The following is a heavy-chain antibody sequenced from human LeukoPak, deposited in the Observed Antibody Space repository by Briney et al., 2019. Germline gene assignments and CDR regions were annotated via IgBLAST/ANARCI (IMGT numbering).Heavy chain of an antibody. V-gene: IGHV1-2*02. J-gene: IGHJ4*02. Sequence: ASVKVSCKTSGYTFTNHYMHWVRQAPGQGLEWMGWTHPNSDGTNYALEFQGRVTMTRDTSINTAYMELRSPRSDDTAIYYCARGGSTVFGVINDWGQGTLVTVSS. CDR3: ARGGSTVFGVIND. D-gene: IGHD3-3*01. CDR2: THPNSDGT. CDR1: GYTFTNHY.